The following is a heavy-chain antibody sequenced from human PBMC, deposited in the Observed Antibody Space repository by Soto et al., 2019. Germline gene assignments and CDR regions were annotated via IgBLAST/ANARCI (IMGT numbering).Heavy chain of an antibody. CDR2: ISYDGSNK. CDR3: ARQWVY. CDR1: GFTFSSYA. J-gene: IGHJ4*02. V-gene: IGHV3-30-3*01. D-gene: IGHD1-26*01. Sequence: QVQLVESGGCVVQPGRSLRLSCAASGFTFSSYAMHWVRQAPDKGLEWVAVISYDGSNKYFADSVKGRFTISRDNSANTLYLQMNSLRAEDKAVYYCARQWVYWGQGTLVTVSS.